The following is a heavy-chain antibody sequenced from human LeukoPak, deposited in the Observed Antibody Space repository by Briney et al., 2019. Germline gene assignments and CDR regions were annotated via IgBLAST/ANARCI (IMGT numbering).Heavy chain of an antibody. V-gene: IGHV1-2*02. CDR3: AKFPTYDNLEG. Sequence: ASVKVSCKASGYTFITYYIHWIRQAPGQGLDWMGWINHNGGGTYYAHDLKGRVTMTRDTSISTAYMELSRLRFDDTAMYYCAKFPTYDNLEGWGQGTLLTVSS. CDR2: INHNGGGT. D-gene: IGHD3-22*01. CDR1: GYTFITYY. J-gene: IGHJ4*02.